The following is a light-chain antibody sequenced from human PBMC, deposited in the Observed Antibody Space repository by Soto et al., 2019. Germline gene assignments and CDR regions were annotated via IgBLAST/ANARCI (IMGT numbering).Light chain of an antibody. J-gene: IGLJ1*01. CDR3: ASWDDSLNGYV. CDR2: SNN. Sequence: QSVLTQPPSASGTPGQRVTISCSGSSSNIGSYTVNWYQQLPGTAPKLLIYSNNERPSGVPDRFSGSKSGTSASLAISGLQSEDEADDYCASWDDSLNGYVFGTGTKLTVL. CDR1: SSNIGSYT. V-gene: IGLV1-44*01.